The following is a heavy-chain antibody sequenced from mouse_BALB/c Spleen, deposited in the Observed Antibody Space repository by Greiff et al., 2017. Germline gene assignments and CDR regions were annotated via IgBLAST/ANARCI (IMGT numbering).Heavy chain of an antibody. CDR3: ARDHRYYAPYAMDY. D-gene: IGHD2-12*01. CDR2: ISYDGSN. J-gene: IGHJ4*01. Sequence: EVQLQQSGPGLVKPSQSLSLTCSVTGYSITSGYYWNWIRQFPGNKLEWMGYISYDGSNNYNPSLKNRISITRDTSKNQFFLKLNSVTTEDTATYYCARDHRYYAPYAMDYWGQGTSVTVSS. CDR1: GYSITSGYY. V-gene: IGHV3-6*02.